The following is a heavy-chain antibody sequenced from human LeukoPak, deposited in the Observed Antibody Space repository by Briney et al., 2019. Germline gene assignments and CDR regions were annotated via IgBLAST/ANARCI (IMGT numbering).Heavy chain of an antibody. V-gene: IGHV3-15*01. CDR1: DFSISNDW. CDR2: VKSKRAGETT. D-gene: IGHD3-10*01. CDR3: TLIQGWGSGSYYRDY. Sequence: PGGSLRLSCEAPDFSISNDWMSWVRQAPGKGLEWVARVKSKRAGETTDYAAPVKGRFTISRDDSKNTLYLQMNSLKIEDTAVYFCTLIQGWGSGSYYRDYWGQGTLVTVSS. J-gene: IGHJ4*02.